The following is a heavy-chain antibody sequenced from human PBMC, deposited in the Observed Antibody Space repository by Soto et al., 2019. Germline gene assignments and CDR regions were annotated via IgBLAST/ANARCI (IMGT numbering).Heavy chain of an antibody. Sequence: AETLSLTCSVSGASISGSYYYWSWLRHSPGKGPEWIGSVFYTGFTSYNPSLESRVSVSVDTSKSQFSLKLSAVTAADTAVYYCATSQKGYNWNYFDHWGQGALVTVSS. J-gene: IGHJ4*02. CDR3: ATSQKGYNWNYFDH. V-gene: IGHV4-39*01. CDR2: VFYTGFT. D-gene: IGHD1-20*01. CDR1: GASISGSYYY.